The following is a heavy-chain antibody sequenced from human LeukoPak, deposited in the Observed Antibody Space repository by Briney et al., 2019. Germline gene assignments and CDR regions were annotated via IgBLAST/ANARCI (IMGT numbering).Heavy chain of an antibody. CDR3: ARGTRRDYFDY. CDR1: GFTFSRYW. Sequence: GGSLRLSCAASGFTFSRYWMSWVRQAPGKGLEWVANIKQDGSEKYYVDSVKGRFTISRDNAKNSLYLQMNSLRAEDTAVYYCARGTRRDYFDYWGQGTLVTVSS. D-gene: IGHD2-2*01. J-gene: IGHJ4*02. V-gene: IGHV3-7*01. CDR2: IKQDGSEK.